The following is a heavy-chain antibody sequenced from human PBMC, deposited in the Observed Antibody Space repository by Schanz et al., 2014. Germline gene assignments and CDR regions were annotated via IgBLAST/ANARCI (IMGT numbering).Heavy chain of an antibody. D-gene: IGHD6-13*01. V-gene: IGHV1-46*03. CDR1: GYTFTSDS. Sequence: QVQLVQSGAEVKKPGASVKVSCKASGYTFTSDSMHWVRQAPGQGLEWMGMINPSGGSTTYAQKFQGRVTMTRDTSTSTVYMELSSLRSEDTAVYYCARDGVDAAAVGNSWGDCTLVAVSP. CDR2: INPSGGST. CDR3: ARDGVDAAAVGNS. J-gene: IGHJ5*01.